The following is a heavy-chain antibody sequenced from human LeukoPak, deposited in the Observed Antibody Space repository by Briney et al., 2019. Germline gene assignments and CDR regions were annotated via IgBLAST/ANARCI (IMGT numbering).Heavy chain of an antibody. J-gene: IGHJ4*02. D-gene: IGHD3-10*01. Sequence: SETLSLTCTVSGGSISGYYWSWIRQPPGKGLEWIGYIYDSGSTNYNPSLKSRVTISVDTSKNQFSLKLSSVTAADTAVYYCARDLSMVRGQIHYFDYWGQGTLVTVSS. V-gene: IGHV4-59*12. CDR1: GGSISGYY. CDR3: ARDLSMVRGQIHYFDY. CDR2: IYDSGST.